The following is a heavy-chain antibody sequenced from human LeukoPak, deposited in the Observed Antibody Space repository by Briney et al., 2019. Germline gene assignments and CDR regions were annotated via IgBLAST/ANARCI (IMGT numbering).Heavy chain of an antibody. CDR3: ARGRDFYDFWSGYCPLFDY. CDR1: GGSFSGYY. CDR2: INHSGST. V-gene: IGHV4-34*01. Sequence: PSETLSLTCAVYGGSFSGYYWSWIRQPPGKGLEWIGEINHSGSTNYNPSLKSRVTISIDTSKNQFSLKLSSVTAADTAVYYCARGRDFYDFWSGYCPLFDYWGQGTLVTVSS. J-gene: IGHJ4*02. D-gene: IGHD3-3*01.